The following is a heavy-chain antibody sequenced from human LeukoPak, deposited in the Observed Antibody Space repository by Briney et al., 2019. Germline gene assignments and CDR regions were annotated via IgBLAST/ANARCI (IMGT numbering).Heavy chain of an antibody. J-gene: IGHJ6*02. CDR3: ARDGHRAAAYYYYYGMDV. V-gene: IGHV1-18*01. Sequence: ASVKVSCKASGYTFTSYGISWVRQAPGQGLEWMGWISAYNGNTNYAQKLQGRVTMTTDTSTSTAYMELRSLRSDDTAVHYCARDGHRAAAYYYYYGMDVWGQGTTVTVSS. CDR2: ISAYNGNT. CDR1: GYTFTSYG. D-gene: IGHD2-15*01.